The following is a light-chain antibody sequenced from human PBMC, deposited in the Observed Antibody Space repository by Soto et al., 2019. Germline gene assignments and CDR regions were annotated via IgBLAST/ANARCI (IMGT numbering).Light chain of an antibody. CDR1: QSISSW. CDR3: QQYNDNWT. Sequence: PSTLSASVGDRVTITCRASQSISSWLAWYQQKPGTAPKLLIYKASTLQSGVPSRFSGSGSGTEFTLTISSLQPDDSATYYCQQYNDNWTFGQGNKVDIK. CDR2: KAS. V-gene: IGKV1-5*03. J-gene: IGKJ1*01.